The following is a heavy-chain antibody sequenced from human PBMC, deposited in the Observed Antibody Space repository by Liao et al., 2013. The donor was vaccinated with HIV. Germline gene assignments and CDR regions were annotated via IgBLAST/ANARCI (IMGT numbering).Heavy chain of an antibody. CDR1: GGSISGGNYY. CDR2: IYYSGNT. Sequence: QVQLQESGPGLVKPSQTLSLTCTVSGGSISGGNYYWSWIRQPAGKGLEWIGYIYYSGNTNYNPSLKSRVTISVDTSKNQFSLKLSSVTAADTAVYYCARGTYYYGSGTTHQYFKHWGQGTLVTVSS. CDR3: ARGTYYYGSGTTHQYFKH. V-gene: IGHV4-61*10. D-gene: IGHD3-10*01. J-gene: IGHJ1*01.